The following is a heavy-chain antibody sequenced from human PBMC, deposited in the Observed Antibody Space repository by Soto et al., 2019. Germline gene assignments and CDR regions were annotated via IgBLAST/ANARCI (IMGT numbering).Heavy chain of an antibody. D-gene: IGHD3-10*01. CDR2: IRGSGGST. V-gene: IGHV3-23*01. CDR3: AKHLGYYYYGMDV. Sequence: GGSLRLSCAASGFTFSSYAMSWVRQAPGKGLEWVSAIRGSGGSTYYAGSVKGRFTISRDNSKNTLYLQMNSLRAEDTAVYYCAKHLGYYYYGMDVWGQGTTVTVSS. CDR1: GFTFSSYA. J-gene: IGHJ6*02.